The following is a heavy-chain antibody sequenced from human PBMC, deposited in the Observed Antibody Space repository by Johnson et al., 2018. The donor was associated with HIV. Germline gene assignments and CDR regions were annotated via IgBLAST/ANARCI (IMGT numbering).Heavy chain of an antibody. D-gene: IGHD6-13*01. J-gene: IGHJ3*02. CDR1: GFTLSDYY. CDR2: ISSSGSTI. CDR3: AKDWAYSSSWYDEGLAFDI. V-gene: IGHV3-11*04. Sequence: QVQLVESGGGLVQPGRSLRLSCAASGFTLSDYYISWIRQAPGKGLEWVSYISSSGSTIKYADSVKGRFTISRDNSKNTLYLQMNSVRAEDTAVYYCAKDWAYSSSWYDEGLAFDIWGQGTMVTVSS.